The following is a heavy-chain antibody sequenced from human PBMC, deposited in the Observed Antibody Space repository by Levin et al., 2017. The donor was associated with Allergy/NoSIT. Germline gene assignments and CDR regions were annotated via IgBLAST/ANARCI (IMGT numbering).Heavy chain of an antibody. CDR1: GFTFSSYA. CDR3: ARDVYYYDSSGYYYVWDYYYYYGMDV. Sequence: GGSLRLSCAASGFTFSSYAMHWVRQAPGKGLEYVSAISSNGGSTYYANSVKGRFTISRDNSKNTLYLQMGSLRAEDMAVYYCARDVYYYDSSGYYYVWDYYYYYGMDVWGQGTTVTVSS. V-gene: IGHV3-64*01. CDR2: ISSNGGST. D-gene: IGHD3-22*01. J-gene: IGHJ6*02.